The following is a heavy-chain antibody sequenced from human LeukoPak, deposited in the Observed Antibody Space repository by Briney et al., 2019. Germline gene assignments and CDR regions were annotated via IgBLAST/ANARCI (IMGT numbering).Heavy chain of an antibody. J-gene: IGHJ5*02. CDR3: ARDPYGDNWFDP. CDR2: IKEDGSEK. D-gene: IGHD4-17*01. CDR1: GFTLRSYW. Sequence: QPGGSLRLSGAASGFTLRSYWMSWVRQAPGKGLEWVANIKEDGSEKYYVDSVKGRFTISRDNAKKSLYLQMNNLRAEDTAVYYCARDPYGDNWFDPWGQGTLVTVSS. V-gene: IGHV3-7*01.